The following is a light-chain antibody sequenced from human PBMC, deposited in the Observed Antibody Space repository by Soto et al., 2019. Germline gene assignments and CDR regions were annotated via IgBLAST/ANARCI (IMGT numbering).Light chain of an antibody. V-gene: IGLV2-8*01. CDR1: SSDVGGYKY. CDR2: EVN. J-gene: IGLJ1*01. Sequence: QSALTQPPSASGSPGQSVTISCTGTSSDVGGYKYVSSYQQHPGKAPKLMIFEVNKRPSGVPDRFSGSKSGNTASLTVSGRQAEDEADYYCSSYAGINNIGVFGTGTKVTVL. CDR3: SSYAGINNIGV.